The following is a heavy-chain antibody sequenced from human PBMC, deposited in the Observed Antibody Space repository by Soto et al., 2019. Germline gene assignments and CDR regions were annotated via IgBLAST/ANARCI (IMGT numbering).Heavy chain of an antibody. CDR1: VFTFRTYA. J-gene: IGHJ4*02. CDR2: ISGSAGT. V-gene: IGHV3-23*01. CDR3: AKEKDYDFNWGSDRFTSHY. Sequence: GWSLRLSCTASVFTFRTYAMTWFRQAPGKGLEWVSAISGSAGTFYATSVKGRFTISRDNSRSTVYLQMHSLRAEDSAIYYCAKEKDYDFNWGSDRFTSHYWGRGTLVTVSS. D-gene: IGHD3-16*02.